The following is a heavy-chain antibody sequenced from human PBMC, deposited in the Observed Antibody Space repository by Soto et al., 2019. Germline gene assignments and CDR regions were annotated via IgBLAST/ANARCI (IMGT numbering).Heavy chain of an antibody. D-gene: IGHD2-8*01. J-gene: IGHJ4*02. CDR2: IVVGSGNT. Sequence: SVKVSCKASGFTFTSSSVQWVRQARGQRLEWIGWIVVGSGNTNYAQKFQERVTITRDMSTSTAYMELSSLRSEDTAVYYCADTTYCTNGVCPDWGQGTLVTVSS. CDR1: GFTFTSSS. V-gene: IGHV1-58*01. CDR3: ADTTYCTNGVCPD.